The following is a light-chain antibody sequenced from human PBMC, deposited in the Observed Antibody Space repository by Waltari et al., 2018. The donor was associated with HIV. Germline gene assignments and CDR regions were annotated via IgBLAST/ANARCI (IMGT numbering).Light chain of an antibody. CDR1: QSVCRY. CDR2: GAS. CDR3: HQYNKWPRGT. J-gene: IGKJ4*01. V-gene: IGKV3-15*01. Sequence: VMTQSPATLSVSPGGRATLSCRASQSVCRYLAWYQQKPGQAPRLLIYGASTRATGIPTRFSGSGSGTEFTLTISSLQSEDFAVYYCHQYNKWPRGTFGGGTKVEV.